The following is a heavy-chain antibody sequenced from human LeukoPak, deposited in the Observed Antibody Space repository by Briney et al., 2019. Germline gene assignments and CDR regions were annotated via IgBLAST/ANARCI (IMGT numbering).Heavy chain of an antibody. J-gene: IGHJ6*02. V-gene: IGHV4-59*01. CDR1: GGSISGYY. CDR3: ARDNWNYGSSMDV. D-gene: IGHD1-7*01. CDR2: IYYSGST. Sequence: SETLSLTCTVSGGSISGYYWSWIRQPPGKGLEWIGYIYYSGSTNYNPSLKSRVTISVDTSKNQFSLKLSSVTAADTAVYYCARDNWNYGSSMDVWGQGTTVTVSS.